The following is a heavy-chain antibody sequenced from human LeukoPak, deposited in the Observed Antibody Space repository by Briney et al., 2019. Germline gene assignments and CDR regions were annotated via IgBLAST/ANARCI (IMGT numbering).Heavy chain of an antibody. J-gene: IGHJ4*02. Sequence: SETLSLTCTVSGGSISSTTYYWGWLRQPPGKGLEGVGNIDYSGSTYYNPSLKSRVTISVDTSKNQFSLKLSSVAAADTAVYYCARHEGTSGWPFDYWGQGTLVTVSS. CDR3: ARHEGTSGWPFDY. CDR2: IDYSGST. CDR1: GGSISSTTYY. V-gene: IGHV4-39*01. D-gene: IGHD6-19*01.